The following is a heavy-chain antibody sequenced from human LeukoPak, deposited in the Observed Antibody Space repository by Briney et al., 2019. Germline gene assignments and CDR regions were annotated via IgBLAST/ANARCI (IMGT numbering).Heavy chain of an antibody. J-gene: IGHJ3*02. Sequence: SETLSLTCTVSGGSISSYYWSWIRQPPGKGLEWIGYIYYSGSTNYNPSLKSRVTISVDTSKNQFSLKLSPVTAADTAVYYCARHSSGWGTLSDHDAFDIWGQGTMVTVSS. V-gene: IGHV4-59*08. CDR2: IYYSGST. D-gene: IGHD6-19*01. CDR3: ARHSSGWGTLSDHDAFDI. CDR1: GGSISSYY.